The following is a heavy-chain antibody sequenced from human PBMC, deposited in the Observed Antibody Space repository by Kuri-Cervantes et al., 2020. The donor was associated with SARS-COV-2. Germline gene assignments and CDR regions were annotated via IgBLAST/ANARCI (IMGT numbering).Heavy chain of an antibody. J-gene: IGHJ5*02. CDR2: IYTSGGT. V-gene: IGHV4-61*09. Sequence: SETLSLTCTVSGGSISSGSYYWSWIRQPAGKGLEGIGYIYTSGGTNYNPSLKSRVTISVDTSKNQFSLKLSSVTAADTAVYYCARETGEGWFDPWGQGTLVTVSS. CDR1: GGSISSGSYY. CDR3: ARETGEGWFDP. D-gene: IGHD7-27*01.